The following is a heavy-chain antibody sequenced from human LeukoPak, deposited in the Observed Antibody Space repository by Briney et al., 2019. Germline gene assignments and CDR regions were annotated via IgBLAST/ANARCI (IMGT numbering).Heavy chain of an antibody. CDR2: INYSGNT. Sequence: TSETLPLTCAVSGASISSFYWSWIRQPPGKGLEWIGYINYSGNTKYNPSLESRVTISVDASNNQFSLRLSSVTAADTAFYYCARGYYDSRGYSNTFDIWGQGTLVTVSS. J-gene: IGHJ3*02. CDR1: GASISSFY. CDR3: ARGYYDSRGYSNTFDI. V-gene: IGHV4-59*01. D-gene: IGHD3-22*01.